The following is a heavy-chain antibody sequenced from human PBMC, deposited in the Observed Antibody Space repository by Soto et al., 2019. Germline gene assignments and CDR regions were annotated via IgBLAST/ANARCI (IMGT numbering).Heavy chain of an antibody. D-gene: IGHD7-27*01. J-gene: IGHJ2*01. CDR1: GGSVSSGTYY. V-gene: IGHV4-61*01. CDR2: IYRGSP. CDR3: SRDQGLGAGYFDL. Sequence: QVQLQESGPGQVKPSETLFLTCTVSGGSVSSGTYYWSWIRQPAGKGLEWMGYIYRGSPNYNPSLESRATISVDTSRNQFSLMLSSVTAADTAVYYCSRDQGLGAGYFDLWGRGTLVTVSA.